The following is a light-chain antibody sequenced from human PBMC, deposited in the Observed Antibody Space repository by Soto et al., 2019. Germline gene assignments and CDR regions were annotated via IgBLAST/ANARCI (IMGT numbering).Light chain of an antibody. CDR2: RAF. CDR3: QQYNTFSFT. Sequence: DIQMTQSPSTLSASIGDRVTITCRASRTISDWLAWSQQRPGKAPKLLIYRAFRLESGVPRRFSGSASGTEFTLTISGLQPDDFATYYCQQYNTFSFTFGQGTRLQIK. CDR1: RTISDW. V-gene: IGKV1-5*03. J-gene: IGKJ2*01.